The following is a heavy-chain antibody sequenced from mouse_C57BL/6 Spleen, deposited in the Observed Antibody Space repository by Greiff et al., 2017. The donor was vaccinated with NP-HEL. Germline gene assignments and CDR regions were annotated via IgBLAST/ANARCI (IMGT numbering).Heavy chain of an antibody. CDR1: GYTFTSYW. Sequence: QVQLQQPGAELVKPGASVKLSCKASGYTFTSYWMHWVKQRPGQGLEWIGMIHPNSGSTNYNEKFKSKATLTVDKSSSTAYMQLSSLPSEDSTVYCWAKPGDGNSAWFAYWGQGTLVTGSA. J-gene: IGHJ3*01. V-gene: IGHV1-64*01. D-gene: IGHD2-1*01. CDR3: AKPGDGNSAWFAY. CDR2: IHPNSGST.